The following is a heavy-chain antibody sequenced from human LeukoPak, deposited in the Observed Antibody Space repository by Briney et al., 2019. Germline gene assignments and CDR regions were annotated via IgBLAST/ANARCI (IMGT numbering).Heavy chain of an antibody. D-gene: IGHD3-22*01. Sequence: PGGSLRLSCAASGFTFSSYSMNWVRQAPGKGVEWVSYISSSSSTLHYADSVKGRFPISSDNAKNSLYLQMNSLRAEDTAVYYCERDHHASSGYDYWGQGTLVTVSS. V-gene: IGHV3-48*01. CDR3: ERDHHASSGYDY. J-gene: IGHJ4*02. CDR1: GFTFSSYS. CDR2: ISSSSSTL.